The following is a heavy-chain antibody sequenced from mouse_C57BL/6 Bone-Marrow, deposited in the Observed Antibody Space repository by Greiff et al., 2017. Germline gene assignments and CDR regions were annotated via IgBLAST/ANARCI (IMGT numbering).Heavy chain of an antibody. CDR2: IHPNSGST. V-gene: IGHV1-64*01. Sequence: VQLQQPGAELVKPGASVKLSCKASGYTFTSYWMHWVKQRPGQGLEWIGMIHPNSGSTNYNEKFKSKATLTVDKSSSTAYMQLSSLTSEDSAVYYCASDDYFYYYAMDYWGQGTSVTVSS. CDR1: GYTFTSYW. J-gene: IGHJ4*01. CDR3: ASDDYFYYYAMDY. D-gene: IGHD2-4*01.